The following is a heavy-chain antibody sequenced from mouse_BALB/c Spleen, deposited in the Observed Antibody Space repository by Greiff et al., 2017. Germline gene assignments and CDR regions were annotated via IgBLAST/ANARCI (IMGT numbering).Heavy chain of an antibody. D-gene: IGHD3-1*01. CDR1: GFTFSSYA. Sequence: EVKLMESGGGLVKPGGSLKLSCAASGFTFSSYAMSWVRQTPEKRLEWVATISSGGSYTYYPDSVKGRFTISRDNAKNTLYLQMSSLRSEDTAMYYCARQGDRGMDYWGQGTSVTVSS. V-gene: IGHV5-9-3*01. J-gene: IGHJ4*01. CDR2: ISSGGSYT. CDR3: ARQGDRGMDY.